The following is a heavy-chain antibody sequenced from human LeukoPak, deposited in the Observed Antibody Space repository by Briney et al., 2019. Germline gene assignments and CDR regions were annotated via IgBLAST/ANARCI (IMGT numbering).Heavy chain of an antibody. CDR1: GFTFSSYA. CDR3: AKRSSGDYDKGANWFDP. V-gene: IGHV3-23*01. Sequence: GGSLRLSRAASGFTFSSYAMSWVRQAPGKGLEWVSAISGSGGSTYYADSVKGRFTISRDNSKNTLYLQMNSLRAEDTAVYYCAKRSSGDYDKGANWFDPWGQGTLVTVSS. J-gene: IGHJ5*02. CDR2: ISGSGGST. D-gene: IGHD4-17*01.